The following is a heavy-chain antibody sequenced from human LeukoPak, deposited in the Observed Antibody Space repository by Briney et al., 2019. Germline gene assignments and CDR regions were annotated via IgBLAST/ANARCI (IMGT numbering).Heavy chain of an antibody. J-gene: IGHJ4*02. V-gene: IGHV3-48*03. Sequence: GGSLRLSCAVSGFSFSGYEMNWVRQAPGKGLEWISYISSRGSATYYADSVKGRFIISRDDAKNSLYLQMNSLRAEDTAVHYCAREMEFTGYDFGLDYWGQGTLVTVSS. D-gene: IGHD3-3*01. CDR3: AREMEFTGYDFGLDY. CDR2: ISSRGSAT. CDR1: GFSFSGYE.